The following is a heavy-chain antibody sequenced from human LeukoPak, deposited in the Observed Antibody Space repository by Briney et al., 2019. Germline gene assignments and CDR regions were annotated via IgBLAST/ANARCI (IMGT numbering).Heavy chain of an antibody. CDR2: INSDGSST. J-gene: IGHJ6*02. CDR3: ARDGYDYYGMDV. CDR1: GFTFSSYW. Sequence: GGSLRLSFAASGFTFSSYWMHWVRQAPGKGLVWVSCINSDGSSTSYADSVKGRFTISRDNAKNTLYLQINSLRAEDTAVYFCARDGYDYYGMDVWGQGTTVTVSS. V-gene: IGHV3-74*01.